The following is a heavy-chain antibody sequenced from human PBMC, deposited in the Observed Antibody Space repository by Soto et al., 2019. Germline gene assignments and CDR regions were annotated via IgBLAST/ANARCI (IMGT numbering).Heavy chain of an antibody. D-gene: IGHD3-3*01. CDR3: AIEYYDFWSGPNWFDP. V-gene: IGHV1-3*01. J-gene: IGHJ5*02. Sequence: ASVKVSCKTSGYTFTSYPIHWVRQAPGLRLEWMGWINAGNGNTKYSQKFQGRVTITRDTSASTAYMELSSLRSEDTAVYYCAIEYYDFWSGPNWFDPWGQGTLVTVSS. CDR1: GYTFTSYP. CDR2: INAGNGNT.